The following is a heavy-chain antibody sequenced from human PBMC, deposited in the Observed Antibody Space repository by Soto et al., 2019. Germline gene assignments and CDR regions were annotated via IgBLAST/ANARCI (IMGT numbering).Heavy chain of an antibody. CDR3: ARGLGFLEWLLTWFDP. D-gene: IGHD3-3*01. Sequence: ASVKVSCTASGYTFTSYYMHWVRQAPGQGLEWMGIINPSGGSTSYAQKFQGRVTMTRDTSTSTVYMELSSLRSEDTAVYYCARGLGFLEWLLTWFDPWGQGTLVTVSS. V-gene: IGHV1-46*03. J-gene: IGHJ5*02. CDR1: GYTFTSYY. CDR2: INPSGGST.